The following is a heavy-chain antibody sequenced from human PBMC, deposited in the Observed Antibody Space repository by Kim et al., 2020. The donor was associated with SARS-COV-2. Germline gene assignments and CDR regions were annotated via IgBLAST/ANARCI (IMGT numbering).Heavy chain of an antibody. Sequence: GGSLRLSCAASGFTFSSYGMHWVRQAPGKGLEWVAVISYDGSNKYYADSVKGRFTISRDNSKNTLYLQMNSLRAEDTAVYYCASAKLSSSWPYYFDYWGQGTLVTVSS. J-gene: IGHJ4*02. CDR3: ASAKLSSSWPYYFDY. D-gene: IGHD6-13*01. V-gene: IGHV3-30*03. CDR1: GFTFSSYG. CDR2: ISYDGSNK.